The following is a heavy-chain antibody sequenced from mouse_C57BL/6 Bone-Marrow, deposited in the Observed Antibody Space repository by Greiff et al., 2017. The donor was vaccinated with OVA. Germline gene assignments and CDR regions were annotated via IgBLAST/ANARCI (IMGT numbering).Heavy chain of an antibody. D-gene: IGHD1-1*01. CDR2: IYPRSGNT. CDR3: ERGNYGCAGAMDY. Sequence: VQLQQSGAELARPGASVKLSCKASGYTFTSYGISWVKQRTGQGLEWIGEIYPRSGNTYYNEKFKGKATLTAEKSSSTAYVELRSLTSEDSAVYFCERGNYGCAGAMDYWGQGTSVTVSS. J-gene: IGHJ4*01. V-gene: IGHV1-81*01. CDR1: GYTFTSYG.